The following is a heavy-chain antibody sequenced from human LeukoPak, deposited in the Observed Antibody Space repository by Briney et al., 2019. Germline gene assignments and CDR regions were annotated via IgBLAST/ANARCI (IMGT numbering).Heavy chain of an antibody. Sequence: GGSLRLPCAASAFSFSKFALIWVRQAPGKGLEWVSAITANGGYTLYADAVKGRFTVSRDNSKNTLYLQINSLRPEDTAMYYCAKDPNGDYIGAFDFWGQGTMVTVSS. J-gene: IGHJ3*01. CDR3: AKDPNGDYIGAFDF. D-gene: IGHD4-17*01. CDR1: AFSFSKFA. CDR2: ITANGGYT. V-gene: IGHV3-23*01.